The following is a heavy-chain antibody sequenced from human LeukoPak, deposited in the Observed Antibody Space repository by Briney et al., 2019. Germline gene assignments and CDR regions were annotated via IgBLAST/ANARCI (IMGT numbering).Heavy chain of an antibody. CDR2: INSDGSST. J-gene: IGHJ4*02. D-gene: IGHD6-19*01. CDR1: GFTFSSYW. CDR3: EMSQYSGGWNDY. V-gene: IGHV3-74*01. Sequence: AGGSLRLSCAASGFTFSSYWMHWVRQIPGKGLVWVSRINSDGSSTDYADSVKGRFTISRDNAKNTLYLQMNSLRVADTAVYYCEMSQYSGGWNDYWGQGTLVTVSS.